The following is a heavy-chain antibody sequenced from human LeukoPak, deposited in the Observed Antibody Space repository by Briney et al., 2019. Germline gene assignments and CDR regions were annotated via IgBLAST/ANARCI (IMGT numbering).Heavy chain of an antibody. V-gene: IGHV3-23*01. CDR2: ISGSGGST. CDR1: GFTFSSYA. J-gene: IGHJ3*02. CDR3: SYSGHSTSSTDAFDI. D-gene: IGHD6-13*01. Sequence: GGSLRLSCAASGFTFSSYAMSWVRQAPGKGLEWVSAISGSGGSTYYADSVKGRFTISRDNSKNTLYLQMNSLRAEDTAVYYCSYSGHSTSSTDAFDIWGQGTMVTFSS.